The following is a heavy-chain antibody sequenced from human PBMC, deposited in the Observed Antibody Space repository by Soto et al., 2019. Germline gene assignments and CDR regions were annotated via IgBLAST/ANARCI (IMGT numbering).Heavy chain of an antibody. D-gene: IGHD4-17*01. CDR3: ARASDDYGDIYFDY. CDR2: INPNSVGT. Sequence: GASVKVSCKASGYTFTSYGISWVRQAPGQGLEWMGWINPNSVGTNYAQKFQGWVTMTRDMSISTAYMELSRLRSDDTAVYYCARASDDYGDIYFDYWGQGTLVTVSS. CDR1: GYTFTSYG. J-gene: IGHJ4*02. V-gene: IGHV1-2*04.